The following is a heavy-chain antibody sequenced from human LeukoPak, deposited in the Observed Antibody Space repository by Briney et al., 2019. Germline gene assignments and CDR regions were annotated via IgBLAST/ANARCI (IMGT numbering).Heavy chain of an antibody. CDR3: ARDDLYYSSGSYYKMGFDY. CDR1: GFTFSSYA. V-gene: IGHV3-30-3*01. CDR2: ISYDGSNK. J-gene: IGHJ4*02. D-gene: IGHD3-10*01. Sequence: PGGSLRLSCAASGFTFSSYAMHWVRQAPGKGLEWVAVISYDGSNKYYADSVKGRFTISRDNSKNTLYLQMNSLRAEDTAVYYCARDDLYYSSGSYYKMGFDYWGQGTLVTVSS.